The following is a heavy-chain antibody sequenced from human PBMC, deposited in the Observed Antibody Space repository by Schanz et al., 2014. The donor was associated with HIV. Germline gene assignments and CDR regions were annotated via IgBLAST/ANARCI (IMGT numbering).Heavy chain of an antibody. CDR3: ASGEWDIAAAGTNFFDY. V-gene: IGHV3-48*04. CDR2: ISSSGSTR. J-gene: IGHJ4*02. CDR1: GFSLNRYS. D-gene: IGHD6-13*01. Sequence: EVQLLESGGGLVQPGGSLRLSCAASGFSLNRYSVNWVRQTPGKGLEWISYISSSGSTRHYADSMKGRFTISRDNAKKSLYLQMNSLRAEDTAVYYCASGEWDIAAAGTNFFDYWGRGALVTVSS.